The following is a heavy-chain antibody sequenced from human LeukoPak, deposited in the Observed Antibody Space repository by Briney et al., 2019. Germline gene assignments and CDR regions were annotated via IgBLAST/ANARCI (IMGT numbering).Heavy chain of an antibody. V-gene: IGHV3-23*01. CDR1: GFTFSNYA. CDR3: AKVLRGTYCYFDY. CDR2: ITGSGGST. D-gene: IGHD1-26*01. Sequence: GGSLRLSCAASGFTFSNYAMSWVRQAPGKGLEWVSGITGSGGSTYYADSVKGRFTISRDNSKHTLDLQMNSLRAEDTAKYFCAKVLRGTYCYFDYWGLGTLVTVSS. J-gene: IGHJ4*02.